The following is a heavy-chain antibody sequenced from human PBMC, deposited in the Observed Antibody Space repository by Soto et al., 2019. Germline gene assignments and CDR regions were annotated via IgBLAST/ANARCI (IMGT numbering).Heavy chain of an antibody. CDR1: GFTFSNYE. CDR3: ARDNLVGTSYYYYYMDV. V-gene: IGHV3-64*01. D-gene: IGHD2-8*01. Sequence: GGSLRLSCAASGFTFSNYEMHWVRQAPGKGLEYVSGISNNGAHTDYAKSVKGRFTISRDNSENTLYLQMNSLRAEDTAVYYCARDNLVGTSYYYYYMDVWGKGTTVTVSS. J-gene: IGHJ6*03. CDR2: ISNNGAHT.